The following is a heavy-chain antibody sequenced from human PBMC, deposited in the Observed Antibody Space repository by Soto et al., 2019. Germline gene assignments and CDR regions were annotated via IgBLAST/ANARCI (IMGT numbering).Heavy chain of an antibody. D-gene: IGHD3-10*02. CDR1: GFTFRTYT. V-gene: IGHV3-21*04. CDR2: IRGFSPYT. CDR3: AKVKYYYVSGGNPPVGY. Sequence: PGGSLRLSCVASGFTFRTYTMNWVRQAPGKGLEWVSGIRGFSPYTFYAESVKGRFTISRDNAKNSLYLQMNSLGVEDTAVYYCAKVKYYYVSGGNPPVGYWGQGTVVTVSS. J-gene: IGHJ4*02.